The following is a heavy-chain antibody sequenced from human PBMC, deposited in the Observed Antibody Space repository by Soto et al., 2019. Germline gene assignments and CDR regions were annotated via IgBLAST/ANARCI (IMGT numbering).Heavy chain of an antibody. D-gene: IGHD2-21*02. CDR3: AKGLYCCGDCYYAFDI. V-gene: IGHV3-30*18. Sequence: GESLKISCAASGFTFSSYGMHWVRQAPGKGLEWVAVISYDGSNKYYADSVKGRFTISRDNSKNTLYLQMNSLRAEDTAVYYCAKGLYCCGDCYYAFDIWGQGTMVTVSS. J-gene: IGHJ3*02. CDR2: ISYDGSNK. CDR1: GFTFSSYG.